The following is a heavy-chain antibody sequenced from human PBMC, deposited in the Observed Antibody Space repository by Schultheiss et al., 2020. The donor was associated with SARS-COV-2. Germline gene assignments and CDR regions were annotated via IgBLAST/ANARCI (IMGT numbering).Heavy chain of an antibody. CDR2: ISSSSSYI. J-gene: IGHJ4*02. D-gene: IGHD6-13*01. Sequence: GGSLRLSCAASGFTFSSYSMNWVRLAPGKGLEWVSSISSSSSYIYYADSVKGRFTISRDNAKNSLYLQMNSLRAEDTAVYYCARDLERSSSLDYWGQGTLVTVSS. CDR3: ARDLERSSSLDY. CDR1: GFTFSSYS. V-gene: IGHV3-21*01.